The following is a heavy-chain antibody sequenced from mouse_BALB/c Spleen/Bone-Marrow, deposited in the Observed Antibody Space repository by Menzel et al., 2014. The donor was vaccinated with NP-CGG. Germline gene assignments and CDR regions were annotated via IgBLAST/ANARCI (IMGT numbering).Heavy chain of an antibody. D-gene: IGHD4-1*01. Sequence: VQLVESGAELARPGASVKMSCKASGYTFTNYTMHWVKQRPGQGLEWIGYINPSSGYTNYNQKFKDTATLTADKSSSTAYMQLSSLTSADSAVYHCARGKTGFYGMDYWGQGASVTVSS. CDR1: GYTFTNYT. V-gene: IGHV1-4*01. CDR2: INPSSGYT. J-gene: IGHJ4*01. CDR3: ARGKTGFYGMDY.